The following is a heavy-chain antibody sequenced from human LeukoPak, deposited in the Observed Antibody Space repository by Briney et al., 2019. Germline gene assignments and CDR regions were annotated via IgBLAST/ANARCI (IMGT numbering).Heavy chain of an antibody. D-gene: IGHD6-13*01. Sequence: GGSLRLSCAASGFTFSNYAMSWVRQAPGKGLEWVSYISSSGSTIHYADSVKGRFTISRDNAKNSLYLQMNSLRAEDTAVYYCARALPSSWYYFDYWGQGTLVTVSS. J-gene: IGHJ4*02. V-gene: IGHV3-48*03. CDR2: ISSSGSTI. CDR3: ARALPSSWYYFDY. CDR1: GFTFSNYA.